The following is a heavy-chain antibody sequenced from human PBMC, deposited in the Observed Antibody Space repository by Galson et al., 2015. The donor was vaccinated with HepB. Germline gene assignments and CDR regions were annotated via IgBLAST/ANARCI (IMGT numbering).Heavy chain of an antibody. J-gene: IGHJ4*02. V-gene: IGHV3-30*18. CDR2: ISYDGTYE. D-gene: IGHD5-12*01. Sequence: SLRLSCAASGFIFSHYAMHWVRQAPGKGLEWVAAISYDGTYEYYADSVKGRFTTSRDNSRNTLYLQMNSLRPEDAAVYYCAKDSNGYGAHSWGQGTLVTVSS. CDR1: GFIFSHYA. CDR3: AKDSNGYGAHS.